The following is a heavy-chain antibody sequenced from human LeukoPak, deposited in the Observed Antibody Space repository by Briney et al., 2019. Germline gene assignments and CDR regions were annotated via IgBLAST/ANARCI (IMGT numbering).Heavy chain of an antibody. CDR1: GYTFTSYA. Sequence: GASVKVSCKDSGYTFTSYAMNWVRQAPGQGLEWMGWISAYNGNTNYAQKLQGRVTMTTDTSTSTAYMELRSLRSDDTAVYYCAMYILGNYYFDYWGQGTLVTVSS. D-gene: IGHD3-9*01. CDR2: ISAYNGNT. CDR3: AMYILGNYYFDY. V-gene: IGHV1-18*01. J-gene: IGHJ4*02.